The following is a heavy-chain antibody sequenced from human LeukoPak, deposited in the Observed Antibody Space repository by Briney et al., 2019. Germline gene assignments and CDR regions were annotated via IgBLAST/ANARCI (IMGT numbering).Heavy chain of an antibody. CDR1: GYTFTGYY. J-gene: IGHJ6*02. D-gene: IGHD6-13*01. CDR3: ARSPIPAGVPYYYGLDV. Sequence: GASVKVSCKASGYTFTGYYIHWVRQAPGQGLKWMGWINTDVFGTTFAQKFRGRVTMTRDTSISTAFMELSRLTSDDTAVYFCARSPIPAGVPYYYGLDVWGQGTTVTVSS. V-gene: IGHV1-2*02. CDR2: INTDVFGT.